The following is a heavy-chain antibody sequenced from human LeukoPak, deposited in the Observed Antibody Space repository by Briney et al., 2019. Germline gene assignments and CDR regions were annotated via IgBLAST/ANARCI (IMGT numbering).Heavy chain of an antibody. CDR2: INPNSASI. Sequence: GGSLRLSCAASGFTFRDYSIHGVRQAPEGGVEWVSSINPNSASIYYADAEEGRFTSSRDNAKNSLYLQMNSLRAEDTARYYCVRLRRNGDRSGYYYFYNYWGQGIQVTVSS. V-gene: IGHV3-21*01. CDR1: GFTFRDYS. D-gene: IGHD3-22*01. CDR3: VRLRRNGDRSGYYYFYNY. J-gene: IGHJ4*02.